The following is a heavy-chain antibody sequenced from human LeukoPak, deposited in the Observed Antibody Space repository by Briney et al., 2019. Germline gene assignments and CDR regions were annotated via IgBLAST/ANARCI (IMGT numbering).Heavy chain of an antibody. V-gene: IGHV3-23*01. CDR3: AKDGVVVVTPSLR. D-gene: IGHD3-22*01. CDR1: GFTFSSYA. Sequence: GGSLRLYCAASGFTFSSYAMSWVRQAPGKGLEWVSAISGSGGSTYYADSVKGRFTISRDNSKNTLYLQMNSLRAEDTAVYYCAKDGVVVVTPSLRWGQGTLITVSS. J-gene: IGHJ4*02. CDR2: ISGSGGST.